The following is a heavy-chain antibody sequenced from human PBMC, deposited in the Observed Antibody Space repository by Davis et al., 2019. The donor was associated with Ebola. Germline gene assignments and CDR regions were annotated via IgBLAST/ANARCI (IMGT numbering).Heavy chain of an antibody. CDR1: GGSISSHY. CDR2: IYYSGST. V-gene: IGHV4-59*11. J-gene: IGHJ6*02. D-gene: IGHD3-3*01. Sequence: PSETLSLTCTVSGGSISSHYWSWIRPPPVKGLEWIGYIYYSGSTNYNPSLKSRVTISVDTSKNQFSLKLSSVTAADTAVYYCARGDDFWSGLYYYYGMDVWGQGTTVTVSS. CDR3: ARGDDFWSGLYYYYGMDV.